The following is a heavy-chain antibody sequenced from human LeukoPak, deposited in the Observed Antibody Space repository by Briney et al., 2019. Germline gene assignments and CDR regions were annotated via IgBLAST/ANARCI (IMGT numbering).Heavy chain of an antibody. CDR2: INHSGST. J-gene: IGHJ4*02. V-gene: IGHV4-34*01. CDR3: ARAPQYSSSWSLDY. D-gene: IGHD6-13*01. Sequence: EASETLSLTCAVYGGSFSGYYWSWIRQPPGKGLEWIGEINHSGSTNYNPSLKSRVTISVDTSKNQFSLKLSSVTAADTAVYYCARAPQYSSSWSLDYWGQGTLVTVSS. CDR1: GGSFSGYY.